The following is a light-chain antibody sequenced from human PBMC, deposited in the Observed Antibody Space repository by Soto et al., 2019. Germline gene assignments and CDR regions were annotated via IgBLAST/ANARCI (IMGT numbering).Light chain of an antibody. V-gene: IGKV3-20*01. Sequence: EIVLTQSPGTLSLSPGERATLCCRASQSVSSSYLAWYQQKPGQAPRLLIYGASSRAPGIRDRFSGSGSGTDFTLTISRLEPEDFAVYYCQQYETFGQGTKVDIK. CDR1: QSVSSSY. CDR2: GAS. CDR3: QQYET. J-gene: IGKJ1*01.